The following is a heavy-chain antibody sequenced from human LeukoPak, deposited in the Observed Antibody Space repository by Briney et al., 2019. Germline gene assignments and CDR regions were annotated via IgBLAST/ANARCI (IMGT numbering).Heavy chain of an antibody. D-gene: IGHD2/OR15-2a*01. Sequence: GGSLRLSCAASGFTFSIYAMSWVRQAPGKGLEWVSAISGSGGSTYYADSVKGRFTISRDNSKNTLYLQMNSLRAEDTAVYYCVKEISDYYGMDVWGQGTTVTVSS. J-gene: IGHJ6*02. V-gene: IGHV3-23*01. CDR2: ISGSGGST. CDR3: VKEISDYYGMDV. CDR1: GFTFSIYA.